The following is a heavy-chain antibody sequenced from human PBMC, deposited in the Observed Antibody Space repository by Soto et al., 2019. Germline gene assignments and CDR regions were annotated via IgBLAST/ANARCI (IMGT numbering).Heavy chain of an antibody. J-gene: IGHJ2*01. D-gene: IGHD3-3*01. CDR1: GGTFSSYA. Sequence: QVQLVQSGAEVKKPGSSVKVSCKASGGTFSSYAISWVRQAPGQGLEWMGGIIPIFGTANYAQKFQGRVTIAADESTSTAYMELSSLRSEDTAVYYCARVRFSQYGSWYFDLWGRGTLVTVSS. V-gene: IGHV1-69*01. CDR2: IIPIFGTA. CDR3: ARVRFSQYGSWYFDL.